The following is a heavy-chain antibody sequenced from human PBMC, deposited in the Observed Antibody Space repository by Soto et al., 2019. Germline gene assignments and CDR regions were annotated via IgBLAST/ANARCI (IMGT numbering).Heavy chain of an antibody. J-gene: IGHJ5*02. Sequence: LRLSCAASGFIFEDFGMSWVRQAPGKGLEWISSIRGSGFKKYYADSVKGRFTISRDNSKSTVYLELNNLSAEGPAVYHCAKNQGVELVPLATVDWFDPWGQGSVVTVSS. CDR2: IRGSGFKK. D-gene: IGHD1-26*01. CDR1: GFIFEDFG. V-gene: IGHV3-23*01. CDR3: AKNQGVELVPLATVDWFDP.